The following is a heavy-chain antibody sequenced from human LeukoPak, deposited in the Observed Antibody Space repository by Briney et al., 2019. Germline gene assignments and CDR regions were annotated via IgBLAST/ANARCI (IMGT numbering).Heavy chain of an antibody. V-gene: IGHV1-69*05. D-gene: IGHD6-13*01. CDR3: ARGQQRVIAAAANDY. CDR2: IIPIFGTA. Sequence: ASVKVSCKASGGTFSSYAISWVRQAPGQGLEWMGGIIPIFGTANYAQKFQGRVTMTRDMSTSTVYMELSSLRSEDTAVYYCARGQQRVIAAAANDYWGQGTLVTVSS. J-gene: IGHJ4*02. CDR1: GGTFSSYA.